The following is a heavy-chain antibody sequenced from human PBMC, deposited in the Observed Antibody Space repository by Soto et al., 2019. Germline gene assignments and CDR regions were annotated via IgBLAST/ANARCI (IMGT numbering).Heavy chain of an antibody. V-gene: IGHV1-69*01. Sequence: QVQLVQSGAEVKKPGSSVKVSCKASGGTFSSYAISWVRQAPGQGLEWMGGIIPIFGTANYAQKFQGRVTITADESTSTAYMELSSLRSEDTAVYYCARDRQVGVYYYYYGMDVWGQGTTVTVSS. D-gene: IGHD3-16*01. CDR3: ARDRQVGVYYYYYGMDV. J-gene: IGHJ6*02. CDR1: GGTFSSYA. CDR2: IIPIFGTA.